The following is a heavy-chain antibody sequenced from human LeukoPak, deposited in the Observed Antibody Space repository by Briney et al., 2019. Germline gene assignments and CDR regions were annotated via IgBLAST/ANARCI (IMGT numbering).Heavy chain of an antibody. Sequence: PGGSLRLSCAASGFIFGDYWMTWVRQAPGKGLEWVANIHKDGSEKYYVDSVKGRFSITRDNAKNSLFLQMNSLRAEDSAVYYCARYGYGYDTPFDYWGQGTLVTVSS. CDR2: IHKDGSEK. CDR3: ARYGYGYDTPFDY. CDR1: GFIFGDYW. V-gene: IGHV3-7*04. J-gene: IGHJ4*02. D-gene: IGHD5-18*01.